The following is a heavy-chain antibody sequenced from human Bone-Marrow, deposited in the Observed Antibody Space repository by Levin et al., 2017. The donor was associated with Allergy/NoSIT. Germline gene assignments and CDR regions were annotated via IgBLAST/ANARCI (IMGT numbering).Heavy chain of an antibody. CDR2: INPDSGGT. D-gene: IGHD1-7*01. V-gene: IGHV1-2*02. Sequence: ASVKVSCKASGYTFTGYYIHWVRQAPGQGLEWMGWINPDSGGTNYAQKFHGRVTMTRDTSISTAYIEVTRLRFDDAAVYFCARILTGTWEWFDPWGQGTLVTVS. CDR1: GYTFTGYY. CDR3: ARILTGTWEWFDP. J-gene: IGHJ5*02.